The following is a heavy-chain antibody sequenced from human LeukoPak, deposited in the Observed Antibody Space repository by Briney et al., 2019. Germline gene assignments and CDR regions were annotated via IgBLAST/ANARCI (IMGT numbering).Heavy chain of an antibody. Sequence: SAKVSCKASGVTFSSYSISWVRQAPGQGLEWMGRISPTFGTEQYAQNFQGRVTITADTSTTTVYMELSGLRSEDTAIYFCAKDRGALGTSGSTFESWGQGTLVTVSS. CDR3: AKDRGALGTSGSTFES. CDR1: GVTFSSYS. CDR2: ISPTFGTE. V-gene: IGHV1-69*06. D-gene: IGHD3-10*01. J-gene: IGHJ4*02.